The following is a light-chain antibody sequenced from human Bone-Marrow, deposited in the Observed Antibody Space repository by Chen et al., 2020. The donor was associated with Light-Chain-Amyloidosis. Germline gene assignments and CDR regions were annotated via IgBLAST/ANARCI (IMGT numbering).Light chain of an antibody. CDR2: DDS. V-gene: IGLV3-21*02. CDR1: NIGSTS. J-gene: IGLJ3*02. CDR3: QVWDRSSDRPV. Sequence: SYVLTQPSSVSVSPRQTAPIACGGNNIGSTSVHWLQQTPGQAPLLVVYDDSDRPSGIPERLSGSNSGNTATLTISRVEAGDEADYYCQVWDRSSDRPVFGRGTKLTVL.